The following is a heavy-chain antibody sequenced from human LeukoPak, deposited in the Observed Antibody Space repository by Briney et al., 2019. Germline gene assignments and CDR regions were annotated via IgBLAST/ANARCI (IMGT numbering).Heavy chain of an antibody. CDR1: GFTFSSYS. D-gene: IGHD5-18*01. Sequence: GGSLRLSCAASGFTFSSYSMNWVRQAPGKGLEWVSSISSSSSYIYYADSVKGRFTISRDNSKNTLYLQMNSLRAEDTAVYYCAKGYTYYYGMDVWGQGTTVTVSS. V-gene: IGHV3-21*01. CDR3: AKGYTYYYGMDV. J-gene: IGHJ6*02. CDR2: ISSSSSYI.